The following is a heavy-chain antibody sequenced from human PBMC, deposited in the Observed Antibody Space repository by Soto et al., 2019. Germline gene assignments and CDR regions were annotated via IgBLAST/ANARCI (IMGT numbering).Heavy chain of an antibody. V-gene: IGHV1-8*01. J-gene: IGHJ3*02. CDR1: GYTFTSYD. CDR2: MNPNSGNT. Sequence: ASVKVSCKASGYTFTSYDINWVRQATGQGLEWMGWMNPNSGNTGYAQKFQGRVTMTRNTSISTAYMELSSLRSEDTAVYYCASPYVAALSPSYALAIWGQGTMVTVSS. CDR3: ASPYVAALSPSYALAI. D-gene: IGHD2-2*01.